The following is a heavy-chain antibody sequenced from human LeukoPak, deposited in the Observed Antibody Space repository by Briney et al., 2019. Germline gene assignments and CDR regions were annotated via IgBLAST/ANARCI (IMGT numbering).Heavy chain of an antibody. J-gene: IGHJ5*02. D-gene: IGHD2-21*02. V-gene: IGHV3-23*01. Sequence: GGSLRLSCAASGFTFNNYAMSWVRQAPGKGLEWVSTIGYSGGGTYYADSVKGRFAISRDNSKNTLYLQVNSLRAEDTAVYYCAKDGTVTGPGWFDPWGQGTLVTVSS. CDR2: IGYSGGGT. CDR3: AKDGTVTGPGWFDP. CDR1: GFTFNNYA.